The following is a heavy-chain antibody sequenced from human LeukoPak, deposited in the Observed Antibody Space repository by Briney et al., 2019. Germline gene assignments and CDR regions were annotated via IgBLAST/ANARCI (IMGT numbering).Heavy chain of an antibody. J-gene: IGHJ4*02. V-gene: IGHV3-23*01. D-gene: IGHD3-22*01. CDR2: ISSSGQDT. CDR3: AKRIAASRVYYFFGY. Sequence: PGGSLRLSCAASGFTFSSYGMAWVRQAPGKGLEWVSLISSSGQDTYYADSVKGRFTISRDNSRNTLFLQMNSLRAEDTAVYFCAKRIAASRVYYFFGYWGQGNLVTVSS. CDR1: GFTFSSYG.